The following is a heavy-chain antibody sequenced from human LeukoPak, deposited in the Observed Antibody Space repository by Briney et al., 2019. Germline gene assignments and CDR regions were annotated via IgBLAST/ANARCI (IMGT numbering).Heavy chain of an antibody. CDR3: ARSTGTTSSFDC. CDR2: INPNSGGT. CDR1: GYTFTGYY. D-gene: IGHD1-1*01. J-gene: IGHJ4*02. V-gene: IGHV1-2*02. Sequence: ASVKVSCKASGYTFTGYYMYWGRQAPGQGLEWMGWINPNSGGTNYAQKFPGRVTMPRNTSISTAYMELSRLRSDNTAVYYCARSTGTTSSFDCWGQGTLVTVSS.